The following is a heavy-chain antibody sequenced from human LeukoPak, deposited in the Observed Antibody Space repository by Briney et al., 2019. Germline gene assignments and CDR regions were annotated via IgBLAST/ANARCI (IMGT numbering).Heavy chain of an antibody. V-gene: IGHV4-59*01. CDR2: IVYTGTT. Sequence: SETLSLTCNVSGGSINRYYWNWIRQPPGKGLEWIGYIVYTGTTHYNPSLRSRVSMSIDTSTNHFSLSLTSVTAADTAVYYCARVDLEPTKRWFDPWGQGALVAVSS. D-gene: IGHD1-14*01. CDR3: ARVDLEPTKRWFDP. CDR1: GGSINRYY. J-gene: IGHJ5*02.